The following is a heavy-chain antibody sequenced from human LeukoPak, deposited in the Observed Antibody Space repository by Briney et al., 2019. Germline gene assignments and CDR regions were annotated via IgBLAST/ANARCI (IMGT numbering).Heavy chain of an antibody. Sequence: GGSLRLSCAASGFTFDDYAMHWVRQAPGKGLEWVSGISWNSGSIGYADSVKGRFTISRDNAKNSLYLQMNSLRAEDTALYYCARNLRERYQLLSSWGFDYWGQGTLVTVSS. CDR2: ISWNSGSI. CDR1: GFTFDDYA. J-gene: IGHJ4*02. V-gene: IGHV3-9*01. D-gene: IGHD2-2*01. CDR3: ARNLRERYQLLSSWGFDY.